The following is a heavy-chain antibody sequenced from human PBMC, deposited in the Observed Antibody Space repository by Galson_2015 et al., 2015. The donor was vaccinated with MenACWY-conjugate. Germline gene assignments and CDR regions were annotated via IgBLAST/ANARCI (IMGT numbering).Heavy chain of an antibody. Sequence: SLRLSCAASGFTFSTYGMTWVRQGPGKGLEWVSAISGSTTGTFYADSVKGRFTVSRDNSRNTLYLQMNSLRVEDTAIYYCAKGLRATAYNFDYWGRGTLVTVSS. J-gene: IGHJ4*02. V-gene: IGHV3-23*01. CDR1: GFTFSTYG. CDR2: ISGSTTGT. CDR3: AKGLRATAYNFDY. D-gene: IGHD5-24*01.